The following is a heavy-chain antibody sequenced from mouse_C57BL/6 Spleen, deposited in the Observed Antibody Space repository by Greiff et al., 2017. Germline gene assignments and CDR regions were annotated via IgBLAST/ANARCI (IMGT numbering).Heavy chain of an antibody. V-gene: IGHV1-18*01. CDR2: INPNTGGT. CDR3: AGDYDWGFFDY. J-gene: IGHJ2*01. CDR1: GYTFTDYN. Sequence: EVQRVESGPELVKPGASVKIPCKASGYTFTDYNMDWVKQSHGKSLEWIGDINPNTGGTIYNQKFKGKATLTVDKSSSTAYMELRSLTSEDTADYYCAGDYDWGFFDYWGQGTTLTVSS. D-gene: IGHD2-4*01.